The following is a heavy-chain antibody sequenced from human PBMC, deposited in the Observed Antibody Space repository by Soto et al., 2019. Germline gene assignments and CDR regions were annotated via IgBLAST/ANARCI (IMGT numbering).Heavy chain of an antibody. Sequence: SETLSLTCTVSGGSISGYYLSWIRQPPGKGLEWIGYMYNTGSTVYNPSFKSRVTISVDTSKNQFSLKLNSVTAADTAVYYCARDLWGYCGTDCYPLDVSGQGTTVTVSS. V-gene: IGHV4-59*01. CDR1: GGSISGYY. CDR2: MYNTGST. J-gene: IGHJ6*02. D-gene: IGHD2-21*02. CDR3: ARDLWGYCGTDCYPLDV.